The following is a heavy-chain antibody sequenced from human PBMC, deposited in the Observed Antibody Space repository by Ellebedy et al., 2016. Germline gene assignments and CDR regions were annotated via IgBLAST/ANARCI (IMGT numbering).Heavy chain of an antibody. CDR2: IWSDGSNK. CDR1: GFTFSSYG. CDR3: EREMPYLGYGGNSGAPDS. J-gene: IGHJ5*01. V-gene: IGHV3-33*01. Sequence: GGSLRLSCAASGFTFSSYGMHWVRQAPGKGLEWVAVIWSDGSNKYYADSVKGRITISRDNSKNTLYLQMNSLRAEDTAVYYCEREMPYLGYGGNSGAPDSWGQGTLVTVSS. D-gene: IGHD4-23*01.